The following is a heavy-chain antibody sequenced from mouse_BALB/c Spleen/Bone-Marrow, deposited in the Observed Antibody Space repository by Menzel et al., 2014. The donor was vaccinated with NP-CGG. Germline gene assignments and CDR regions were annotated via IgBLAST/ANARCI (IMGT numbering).Heavy chain of an antibody. J-gene: IGHJ4*01. Sequence: VQLKQSGAELVRPGASVKLSCTGSGFNIKDSYIHWVKQRPGQGLEWIGWIDPENGDTEYAPKFQGKATMTADTSSNTAYLQLSSLTSEDTAVDYCTPYGNDGLEYWGQGTSVTVSS. V-gene: IGHV14-4*02. CDR3: TPYGNDGLEY. CDR2: IDPENGDT. CDR1: GFNIKDSY. D-gene: IGHD2-10*02.